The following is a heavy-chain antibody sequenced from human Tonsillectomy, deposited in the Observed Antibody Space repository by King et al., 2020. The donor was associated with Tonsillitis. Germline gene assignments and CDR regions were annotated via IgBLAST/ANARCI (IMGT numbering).Heavy chain of an antibody. CDR2: IYGNDDK. Sequence: TLKESGPTVVKPTQALTLTCAFSGFSLSTRGVGVGWIRQPPGKALEWLALIYGNDDKRYSPSLKSRLTITRDTPKNQVVLTMTNMDPVDTAIYYCAHRPTPTLSTTAGYYDDWGQGTLVTVSS. D-gene: IGHD1-14*01. V-gene: IGHV2-5*01. CDR1: GFSLSTRGVG. CDR3: AHRPTPTLSTTAGYYDD. J-gene: IGHJ4*02.